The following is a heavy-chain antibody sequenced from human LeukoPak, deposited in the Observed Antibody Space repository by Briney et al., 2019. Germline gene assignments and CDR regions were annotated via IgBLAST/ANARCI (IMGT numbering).Heavy chain of an antibody. CDR1: GYTFTGYY. Sequence: ASVKVSCKASGYTFTGYYIHWVRQAPGQGLEWMGWINPNSGDTNYAQKFQGRVTMTRDTSISTAYMELSSLRSEDTAVYFCARHDSYSSSFPYNWFDPWGQGTLVTVSS. J-gene: IGHJ5*02. CDR2: INPNSGDT. D-gene: IGHD6-13*01. CDR3: ARHDSYSSSFPYNWFDP. V-gene: IGHV1-2*02.